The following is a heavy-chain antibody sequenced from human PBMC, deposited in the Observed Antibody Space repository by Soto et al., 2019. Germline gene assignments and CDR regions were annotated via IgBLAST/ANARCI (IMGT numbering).Heavy chain of an antibody. CDR2: ISGGGFTT. CDR3: VKDLVPRAVAGPRATNFDS. D-gene: IGHD6-19*01. V-gene: IGHV3-23*01. J-gene: IGHJ4*02. CDR1: GFIFSSYA. Sequence: GGSLRLSCAASGFIFSSYAMTWVRQAPGKGLEWISVISGGGFTTYYADSVKGRFTISRDNSQNTLYLEISSLRVEDTAMYYCVKDLVPRAVAGPRATNFDSWGQGTLVTVSS.